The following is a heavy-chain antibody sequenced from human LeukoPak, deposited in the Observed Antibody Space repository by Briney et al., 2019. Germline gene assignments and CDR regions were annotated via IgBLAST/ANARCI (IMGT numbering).Heavy chain of an antibody. CDR1: GGSISSYY. V-gene: IGHV4-59*01. J-gene: IGHJ3*02. D-gene: IGHD6-19*01. CDR3: ARGGLAGGFDI. CDR2: IRYSGST. Sequence: SETLSLTCTVSGGSISSYYWTWIRQPPGKGLDWIGYIRYSGSTNYNLSLKGRVTISVDTSKIKFSLKLTSVTAADTAVYYCARGGLAGGFDIWGQGTMVTVSS.